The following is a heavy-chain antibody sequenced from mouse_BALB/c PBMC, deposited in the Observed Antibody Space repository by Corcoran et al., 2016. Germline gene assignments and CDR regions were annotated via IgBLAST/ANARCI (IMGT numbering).Heavy chain of an antibody. CDR2: IDPANGNT. CDR1: GFNIKDTD. J-gene: IGHJ2*01. Sequence: EVQLQQSGAELVKPGATVKLSCTASGFNIKDTDMHWVKQRTEQGLEWIGRIDPANGNTKYDPKFQGKATMTADTSSNTAYLQHSSLTSEATAVYYCGRSREGNYVVYWGQGTTLTVSS. V-gene: IGHV14-3*02. D-gene: IGHD3-3*01. CDR3: GRSREGNYVVY.